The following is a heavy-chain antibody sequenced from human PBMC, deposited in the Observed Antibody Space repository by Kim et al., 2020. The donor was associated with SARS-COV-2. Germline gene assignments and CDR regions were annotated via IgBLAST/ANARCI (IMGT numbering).Heavy chain of an antibody. V-gene: IGHV4-61*01. CDR3: ARDGGAAYSSSWEFDY. CDR1: GGSVSSGSYY. D-gene: IGHD6-13*01. J-gene: IGHJ4*02. CDR2: IYYSGST. Sequence: SETLSLTCTVSGGSVSSGSYYWSWIRQPPGKGLEWIGYIYYSGSTNYNPSLKSRVTISVDTSKNQFSLKLSSVTAADTAVYYCARDGGAAYSSSWEFDYWGQGTLVTVSS.